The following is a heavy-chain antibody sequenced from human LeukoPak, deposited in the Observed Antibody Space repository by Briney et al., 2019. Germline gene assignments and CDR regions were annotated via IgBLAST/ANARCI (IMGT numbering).Heavy chain of an antibody. J-gene: IGHJ6*03. V-gene: IGHV3-23*01. CDR2: ISGSGGST. CDR1: GFTFSSYA. D-gene: IGHD5-12*01. Sequence: AGGSLRLSCAASGFTFSSYAMSWVRQAPGKGLEWVPAISGSGGSTYYADSVKGRFTISRDNSKNTLYLQMNSLRADDTAVYYCAKDGGTVATIMPRQKYYYYMDVWGKGTTVTVSS. CDR3: AKDGGTVATIMPRQKYYYYMDV.